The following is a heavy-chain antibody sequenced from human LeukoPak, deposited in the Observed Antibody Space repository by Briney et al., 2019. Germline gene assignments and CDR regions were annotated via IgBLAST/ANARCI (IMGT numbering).Heavy chain of an antibody. V-gene: IGHV1-46*01. CDR3: ARVRDGYNDAFDI. D-gene: IGHD5-24*01. J-gene: IGHJ3*02. Sequence: ASVKVSCKASGYTFTNYYMHWVRQAPGQGLEWMGVFNPSGGSTSYAQKFQGRVTTTRDTSTSTVYMELSSLRSEDAAVYYCARVRDGYNDAFDIWGQGTMVTVSS. CDR1: GYTFTNYY. CDR2: FNPSGGST.